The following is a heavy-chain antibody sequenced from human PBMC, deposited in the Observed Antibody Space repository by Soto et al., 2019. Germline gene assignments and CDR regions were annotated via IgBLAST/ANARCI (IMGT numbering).Heavy chain of an antibody. CDR2: IYPGDSDA. V-gene: IGHV5-51*01. CDR1: GYTFSGYW. Sequence: GDSLKISCKSSGYTFSGYWIGWVRQMSRKGLEWMGIIYPGDSDARYSPSFQGQVTISADESITTAYLQWDSLKASDTAIYYCVVQQKLPWVNAWGQGTLVTVSS. J-gene: IGHJ5*02. D-gene: IGHD1-1*01. CDR3: VVQQKLPWVNA.